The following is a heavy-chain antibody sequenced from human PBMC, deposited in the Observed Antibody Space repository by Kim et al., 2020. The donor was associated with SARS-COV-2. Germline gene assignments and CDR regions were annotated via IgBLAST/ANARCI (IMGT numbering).Heavy chain of an antibody. Sequence: GGSLRLSCAASGLTLSNYAMTWVRQAPGQGLEWVSSIRGSGVGTSYADSVKGRFTISRYNSKNTLFLQMNGLRAEDTALYFCARDPNGDYLGAFDVWGRG. V-gene: IGHV3-23*01. D-gene: IGHD4-17*01. CDR1: GLTLSNYA. CDR2: IRGSGVGT. J-gene: IGHJ3*01. CDR3: ARDPNGDYLGAFDV.